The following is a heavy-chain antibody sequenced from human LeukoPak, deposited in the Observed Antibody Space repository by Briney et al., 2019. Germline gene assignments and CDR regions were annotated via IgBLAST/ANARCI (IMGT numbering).Heavy chain of an antibody. CDR1: GFPFIIYE. CDR2: IGSSGTTI. V-gene: IGHV3-48*03. CDR3: GLLAVASDFDY. J-gene: IGHJ4*02. D-gene: IGHD6-19*01. Sequence: PGGSLRLSCAVSGFPFIIYEMNWVRQAPGKGLEWVSNIGSSGTTIYYADSVKGRFSISRDNAKSSLYLQMNSLRVEDTAVYYCGLLAVASDFDYWGQGALVTVSS.